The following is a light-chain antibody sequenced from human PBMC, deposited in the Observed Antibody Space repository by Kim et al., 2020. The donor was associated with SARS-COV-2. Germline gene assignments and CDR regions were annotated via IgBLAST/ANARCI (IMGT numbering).Light chain of an antibody. J-gene: IGLJ2*01. Sequence: SYELTQPPSVSVSPGQTASIPCSGDQLGDKYVCWYQQKPGQSPVLVIYEDIRRPSRIPERFSGSNSGNTATLTISGTQAMDEADYYCQAWDRTTVVFGGGTQLTVL. V-gene: IGLV3-1*01. CDR2: EDI. CDR1: QLGDKY. CDR3: QAWDRTTVV.